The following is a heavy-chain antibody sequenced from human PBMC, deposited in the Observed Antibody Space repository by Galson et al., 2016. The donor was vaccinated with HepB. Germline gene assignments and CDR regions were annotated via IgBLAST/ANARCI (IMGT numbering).Heavy chain of an antibody. CDR1: GGPISHYY. V-gene: IGHV4-59*01. D-gene: IGHD3-3*01. CDR3: ARDNWSVLRAFDF. Sequence: ETLSLTCTVSGGPISHYYWNWIRQSPGKGPEWIGFIYYSGSTGYNPSLRSRVTISVDTSKNQFSLKLNSVTAADTAVYYCARDNWSVLRAFDFWGQGTMVAVSS. J-gene: IGHJ3*01. CDR2: IYYSGST.